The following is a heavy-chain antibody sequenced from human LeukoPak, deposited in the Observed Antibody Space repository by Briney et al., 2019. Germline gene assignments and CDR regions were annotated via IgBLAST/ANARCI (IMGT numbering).Heavy chain of an antibody. CDR1: GFTFSSYA. V-gene: IGHV3-30*04. CDR2: ISYDGSNK. J-gene: IGHJ4*02. Sequence: GGSLRLSCAASGFTFSSYAMHWVRQTPGKGLEWVAVISYDGSNKYYADSVKGRFTISRDNSKNTLYLQTNSLRAEDTAVYYCARDGAMGFGELYYPKLDYWGQGTLVTVSS. CDR3: ARDGAMGFGELYYPKLDY. D-gene: IGHD3-10*01.